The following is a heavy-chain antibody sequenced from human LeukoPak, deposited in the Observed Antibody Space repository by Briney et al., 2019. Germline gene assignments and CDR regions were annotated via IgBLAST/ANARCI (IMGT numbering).Heavy chain of an antibody. CDR2: ISWDGGST. Sequence: PGGSLRLSCAASGFTFDDYTMHWVRQAPGKGLEWVSLISWDGGSTYYADSVKGRFTISRDNNKNSLYLQMNSLGTEDTALYYCAGSLGGYDFWSGLGYWGQGTLVTVSS. CDR3: AGSLGGYDFWSGLGY. J-gene: IGHJ4*02. V-gene: IGHV3-43*01. CDR1: GFTFDDYT. D-gene: IGHD3-3*01.